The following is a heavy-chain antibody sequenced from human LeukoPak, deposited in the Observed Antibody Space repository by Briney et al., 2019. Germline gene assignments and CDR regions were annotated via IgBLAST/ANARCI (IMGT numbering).Heavy chain of an antibody. CDR2: TNLHGTAV. CDR1: GFTFSSYS. V-gene: IGHV3-74*01. D-gene: IGHD3-16*01. CDR3: ASAYTYVRLGDH. J-gene: IGHJ4*02. Sequence: GGSLRLSCAASGFTFSSYSMNWVRQAPGKGLVWVARTNLHGTAVDYADSVKGRFIISRDNAKNTLFLQMNSLRVEDTAVYYCASAYTYVRLGDHWGQGTLVTVSS.